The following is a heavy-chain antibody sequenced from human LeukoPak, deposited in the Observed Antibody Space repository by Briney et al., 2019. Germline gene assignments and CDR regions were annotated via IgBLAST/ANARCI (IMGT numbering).Heavy chain of an antibody. CDR1: GGSISSYY. V-gene: IGHV4-4*08. D-gene: IGHD3-9*01. CDR3: ARHELRYFDWIPGSHAFDI. CDR2: IYTSGST. Sequence: PSETLSLTCTVSGGSISSYYWSWIRQPAGKGLEWIGHIYTSGSTNYSPSLKSRVTISVDTSKNQFSLKLSSVTAADTAVYYCARHELRYFDWIPGSHAFDIWGQGTMVTVSS. J-gene: IGHJ3*02.